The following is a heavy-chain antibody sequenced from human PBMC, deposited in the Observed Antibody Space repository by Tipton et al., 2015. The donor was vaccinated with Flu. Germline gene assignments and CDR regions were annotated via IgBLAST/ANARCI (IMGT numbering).Heavy chain of an antibody. CDR3: ARGSGYANAYLDS. CDR2: IHRSGST. D-gene: IGHD5-12*01. V-gene: IGHV4-38-2*01. CDR1: GDSIRNDYF. J-gene: IGHJ4*02. Sequence: TLSLTCAVSGDSIRNDYFWGWIRQPPGKGLEWIATIHRSGSTKYNPSLKSRVTISVDTSKNQFSLKVRSLTAADTAVYYCARGSGYANAYLDSWGRGNLVTVSS.